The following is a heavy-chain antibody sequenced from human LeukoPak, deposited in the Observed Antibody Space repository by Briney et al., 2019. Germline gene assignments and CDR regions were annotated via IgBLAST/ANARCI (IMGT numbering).Heavy chain of an antibody. CDR2: IYSGGST. CDR1: ELTLSSNY. CDR3: ARCRHSYDSSGFPHY. D-gene: IGHD3-22*01. Sequence: PGGSLRLSCAASELTLSSNYMSWIRQAPGRGLGWVSFIYSGGSTYYADSVRGRFIISKDNSKNSLYLQMNSLRAEDTALYYCARCRHSYDSSGFPHYWGQGTLVTVSS. J-gene: IGHJ4*02. V-gene: IGHV3-53*01.